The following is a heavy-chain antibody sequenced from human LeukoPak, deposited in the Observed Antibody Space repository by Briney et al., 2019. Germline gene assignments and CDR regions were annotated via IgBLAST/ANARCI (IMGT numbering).Heavy chain of an antibody. J-gene: IGHJ4*02. D-gene: IGHD1-7*01. CDR2: IKQDGSEK. V-gene: IGHV3-7*01. Sequence: GGSLRLSCAASGFTFSSYWMSWVRKAPGKGLEWVANIKQDGSEKYYVDSVKGRFTISRDNAKNSLYLQMNSLRAEDTAVYYCARDMGVAGTRADWYFDYWGQGTLVTVSS. CDR3: ARDMGVAGTRADWYFDY. CDR1: GFTFSSYW.